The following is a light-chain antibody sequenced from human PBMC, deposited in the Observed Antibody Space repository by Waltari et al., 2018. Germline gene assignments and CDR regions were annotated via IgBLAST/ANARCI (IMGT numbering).Light chain of an antibody. Sequence: EIVFTQSQGTLALSPGEIATLSCRASESVSSSHLAWYQQKPGQAPRLLVYAESSRATGIPDRFSGSGSGTDFTITISRLEPEDFAVYYCQQFGSSPFTFGGGTKVESK. CDR2: AES. J-gene: IGKJ4*01. CDR1: ESVSSSH. CDR3: QQFGSSPFT. V-gene: IGKV3-20*01.